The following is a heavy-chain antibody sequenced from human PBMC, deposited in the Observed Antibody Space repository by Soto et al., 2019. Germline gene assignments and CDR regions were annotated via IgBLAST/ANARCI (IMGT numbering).Heavy chain of an antibody. CDR2: IYYSETT. J-gene: IGHJ5*02. Sequence: LSLTCAVSGVSVTNGDYYWSWMRQSPGKGLEWIGNIYYSETTRYNPSLNSRLNISIDTSRNQFSLQLTSVTAADTAIYYCARQRRGGYWFDPWGQGTLVTSPQ. V-gene: IGHV4-30-4*01. CDR3: ARQRRGGYWFDP. CDR1: GVSVTNGDYY.